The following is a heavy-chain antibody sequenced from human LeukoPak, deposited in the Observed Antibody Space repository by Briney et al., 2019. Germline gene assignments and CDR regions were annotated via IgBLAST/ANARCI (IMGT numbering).Heavy chain of an antibody. CDR1: GGSISSYY. CDR2: IYYSGST. CDR3: AREGRDYYGSGSSLDY. Sequence: PSETLSLTCTVSGGSISSYYWSWIRQPPGKGLEWIGYIYYSGSTNYNPSLKSRVTISVDTSKNQFSLKLSSVTAADTAVYYCAREGRDYYGSGSSLDYWGQGTLVTVSS. J-gene: IGHJ4*02. V-gene: IGHV4-59*12. D-gene: IGHD3-10*01.